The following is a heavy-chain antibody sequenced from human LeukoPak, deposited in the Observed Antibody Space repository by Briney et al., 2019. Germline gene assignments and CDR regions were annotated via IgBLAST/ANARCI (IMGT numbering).Heavy chain of an antibody. CDR3: ARVGEYYYDSSGYYPFDY. J-gene: IGHJ4*02. V-gene: IGHV3-7*01. Sequence: SGGSLRLSCAASGFTFSSYWMSWVRQAPGKGLEWVANIKQDGSEKYYVDSVKGRFTISRDNAKNSLYLQMNSLRAEDTVVYYCARVGEYYYDSSGYYPFDYWGQGTLVTVSS. CDR1: GFTFSSYW. D-gene: IGHD3-22*01. CDR2: IKQDGSEK.